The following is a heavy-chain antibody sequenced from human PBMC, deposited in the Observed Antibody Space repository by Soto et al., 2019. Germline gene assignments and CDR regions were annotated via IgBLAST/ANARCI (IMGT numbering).Heavy chain of an antibody. CDR3: ARVEGFSSSWYYFDY. CDR2: IIPIFGTA. CDR1: GGTFSSYA. D-gene: IGHD6-13*01. J-gene: IGHJ4*02. V-gene: IGHV1-69*13. Sequence: SVKVSCKASGGTFSSYAVSWVRQAPGQGLEWMGGIIPIFGTANYAQKFQGRVTITADESTSTAYMELSSLRSEDTAVYYCARVEGFSSSWYYFDYWGQGTLVTVSS.